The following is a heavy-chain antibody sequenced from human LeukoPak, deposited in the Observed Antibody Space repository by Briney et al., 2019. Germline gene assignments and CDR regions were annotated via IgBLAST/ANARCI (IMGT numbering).Heavy chain of an antibody. CDR3: ARDTVIAAAFDY. CDR2: ISGSGGTA. D-gene: IGHD6-13*01. CDR1: GFTFSIYA. V-gene: IGHV3-23*01. J-gene: IGHJ4*02. Sequence: PGGSLRLSCAASGFTFSIYAMSWVRQAPGKGLEWVSAISGSGGTAYYADSVKGRFTISRDNAKNSLYLQMNSLGAEDTAVYYCARDTVIAAAFDYWGQGTLVTVSS.